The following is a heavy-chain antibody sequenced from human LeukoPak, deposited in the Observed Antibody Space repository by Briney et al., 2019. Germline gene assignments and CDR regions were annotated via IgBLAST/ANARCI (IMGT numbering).Heavy chain of an antibody. J-gene: IGHJ6*02. CDR1: GGSISSSSYY. D-gene: IGHD5-12*01. V-gene: IGHV4-39*01. CDR3: ARHEGYDFGSYYYYGMDV. Sequence: SETLSLTCTVSGGSISSSSYYWSWIRQPPGKGLEWNGSIYYSGSTYYNPSLKSRVTISVDTSKNQFSLKLSSVTAADTAVYYCARHEGYDFGSYYYYGMDVWGQGTTVTVSS. CDR2: IYYSGST.